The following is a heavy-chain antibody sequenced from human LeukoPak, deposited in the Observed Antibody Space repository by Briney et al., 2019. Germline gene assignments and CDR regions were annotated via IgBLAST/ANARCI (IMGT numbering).Heavy chain of an antibody. CDR2: IDNDGRNT. CDR3: ARDRPHNWFDP. CDR1: GFSFSNYW. Sequence: GGSLRLSCVASGFSFSNYWMHRVRQAPGKGLVWVSRIDNDGRNTIYADSVKGRFTVSRDNAKNTLYLQMNSLRVEDTAVYYCARDRPHNWFDPWGQGTLVTVSS. D-gene: IGHD6-6*01. V-gene: IGHV3-74*01. J-gene: IGHJ5*02.